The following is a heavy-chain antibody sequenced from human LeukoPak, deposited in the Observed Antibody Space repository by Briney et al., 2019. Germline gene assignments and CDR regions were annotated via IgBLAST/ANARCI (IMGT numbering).Heavy chain of an antibody. CDR2: IRQDGSEK. Sequence: GGSLRLSCAASGLTLSSDWMSWVRQAPGKGLEWVANIRQDGSEKHYVGSVKGRFTISRDNAKNSLSLQMNSLRAEDTAVYYCVRQNGGISYGMDVWGQGTTVTVS. D-gene: IGHD1-14*01. J-gene: IGHJ6*02. CDR3: VRQNGGISYGMDV. V-gene: IGHV3-7*01. CDR1: GLTLSSDW.